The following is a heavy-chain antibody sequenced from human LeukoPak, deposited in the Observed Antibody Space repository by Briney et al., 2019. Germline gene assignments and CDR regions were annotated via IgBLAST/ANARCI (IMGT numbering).Heavy chain of an antibody. J-gene: IGHJ4*02. Sequence: ASVKVSCKVSGYTLSELSMHWVRESPGKGLEWVGGFDVAETDTIYAQKFQGRVTMTEDTSTDTAYMELNSLSSEATAVYYCSSSGVEEWQGLHFWGQGTLVTVTS. CDR2: FDVAETDT. CDR3: SSSGVEEWQGLHF. V-gene: IGHV1-24*01. CDR1: GYTLSELS. D-gene: IGHD3-3*01.